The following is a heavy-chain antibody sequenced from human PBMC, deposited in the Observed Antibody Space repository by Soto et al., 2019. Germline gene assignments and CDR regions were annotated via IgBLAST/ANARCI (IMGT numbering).Heavy chain of an antibody. CDR3: ARYLAARYGMDV. V-gene: IGHV3-23*01. CDR1: GFTFSDYA. CDR2: ISGSGGTT. Sequence: GGSLRLSCAASGFTFSDYAMGWVRQGPGKGLEWVSGISGSGGTTYYADSVKGRFTISRDNSKNTLYLQMNSLRAEDTAVYYCARYLAARYGMDVWGQGTTVTVSS. J-gene: IGHJ6*02. D-gene: IGHD6-13*01.